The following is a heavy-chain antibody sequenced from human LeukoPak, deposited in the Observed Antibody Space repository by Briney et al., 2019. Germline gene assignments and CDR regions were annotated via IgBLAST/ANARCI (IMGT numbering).Heavy chain of an antibody. J-gene: IGHJ5*02. CDR2: IYPGDSDT. CDR1: GYSFTSYL. D-gene: IGHD2-2*01. V-gene: IGHV5-51*01. CDR3: ARVIVVVPAAIRGRFDP. Sequence: GESLKISCKGSGYSFTSYLIGWVRQMPGKGLEWMGIIYPGDSDTRYTPSFQGQVTISADKSISTAYLQWSSLKASDTAMYYCARVIVVVPAAIRGRFDPWGQGTLVTVSS.